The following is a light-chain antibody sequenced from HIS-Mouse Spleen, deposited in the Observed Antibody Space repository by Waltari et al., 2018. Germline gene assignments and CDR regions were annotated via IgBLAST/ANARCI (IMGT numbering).Light chain of an antibody. Sequence: QSALTQPRSVSGSPGQSVTISCTGTSSDVGGYNYVSWYQQHPGKAPKLMIYYVSNRPSGVPDRFSGSKSGNTASLTISGLQAEDEADYYCCSYAGSYTGVFGTGTKVTVL. V-gene: IGLV2-11*01. CDR3: CSYAGSYTGV. J-gene: IGLJ1*01. CDR2: YVS. CDR1: SSDVGGYNY.